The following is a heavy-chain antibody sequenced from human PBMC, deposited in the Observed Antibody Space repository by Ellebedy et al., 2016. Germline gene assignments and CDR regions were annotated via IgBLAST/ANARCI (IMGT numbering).Heavy chain of an antibody. J-gene: IGHJ4*02. CDR2: ISWNGGST. CDR1: GFTFHEYT. Sequence: GGSLRLXCAASGFTFHEYTMHWFRQTPGKGLEWVSLISWNGGSTYYADSVKGRFTISSDKSRNSLYLQMDTLRTEDTALYYCAKDRYDFWSGYYLTDYWGKGTLVTVSS. V-gene: IGHV3-43*01. D-gene: IGHD3-3*01. CDR3: AKDRYDFWSGYYLTDY.